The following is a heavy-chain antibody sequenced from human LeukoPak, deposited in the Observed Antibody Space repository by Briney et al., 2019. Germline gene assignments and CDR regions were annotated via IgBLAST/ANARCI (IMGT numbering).Heavy chain of an antibody. J-gene: IGHJ3*02. CDR2: IYSGGST. CDR1: GFTLSSYS. V-gene: IGHV3-66*01. CDR3: ASYYDSSGYAFDI. D-gene: IGHD3-22*01. Sequence: GGSLRLSCAASGFTLSSYSMNWVRQAPGKGLEWVSVIYSGGSTYYADSVKGRFTISRDNSKNTLYLQMNSLRAEDTAVYYCASYYDSSGYAFDIWGQGTMVTVSS.